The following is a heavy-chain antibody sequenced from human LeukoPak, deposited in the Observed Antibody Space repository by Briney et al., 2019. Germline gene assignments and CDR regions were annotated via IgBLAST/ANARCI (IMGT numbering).Heavy chain of an antibody. CDR1: GFTFSSYG. Sequence: GGSLRLSCAASGFTFSSYGMHWVRQAPGKGLEWVAVIWYDGSNKYYADSVKGRFTISRDNSKNTLYLQMNSLRAEDTAVYYCARDESWRYYYDSSGYYYWGQGTLVTVSS. J-gene: IGHJ4*02. D-gene: IGHD3-22*01. CDR3: ARDESWRYYYDSSGYYY. V-gene: IGHV3-33*01. CDR2: IWYDGSNK.